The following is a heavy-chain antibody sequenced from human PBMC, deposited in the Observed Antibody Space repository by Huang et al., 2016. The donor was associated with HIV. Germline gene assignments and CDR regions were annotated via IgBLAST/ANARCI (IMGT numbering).Heavy chain of an antibody. V-gene: IGHV1-18*01. CDR2: ISAYNGNT. D-gene: IGHD1-1*01. Sequence: QVELVQSGAEVKRPGASVRVSCKAAGYIFTKYGINWVRQGPGQGLEWMGWISAYNGNTNYAEKFQGRVTLTRDTSATTAYMELRDVTSADTAVYYCARDHWYPLQNWFDLWGQGTLVTVSS. CDR1: GYIFTKYG. CDR3: ARDHWYPLQNWFDL. J-gene: IGHJ5*01.